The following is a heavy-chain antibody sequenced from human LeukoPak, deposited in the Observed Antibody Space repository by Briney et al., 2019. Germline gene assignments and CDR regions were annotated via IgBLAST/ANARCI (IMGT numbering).Heavy chain of an antibody. V-gene: IGHV1-2*02. CDR2: INPNSGGT. Sequence: GASVKVSCKASGYTFTDSYMHWVRQAPGQGLEWMGWINPNSGGTIFAQKFQGRVTMTRDTTISTVYMEVSTLRSDDTAVYYCARGPSKGLDYWGQGTLVTVSS. D-gene: IGHD2-2*01. J-gene: IGHJ4*02. CDR1: GYTFTDSY. CDR3: ARGPSKGLDY.